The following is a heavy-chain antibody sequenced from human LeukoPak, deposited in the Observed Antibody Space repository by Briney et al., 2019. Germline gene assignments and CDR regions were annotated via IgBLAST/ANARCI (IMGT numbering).Heavy chain of an antibody. CDR3: ARGTGDPHFDY. CDR2: IYYSGST. J-gene: IGHJ4*02. V-gene: IGHV4-31*03. Sequence: PSETLSLTCTVSGGSISSGGYYWSWIRLHPGKGLEWIGYIYYSGSTYYNPSLKSRVTISVDTSKNQFSLKLSSVTAADTAVYYCARGTGDPHFDYWGQGTLVTVSS. CDR1: GGSISSGGYY. D-gene: IGHD7-27*01.